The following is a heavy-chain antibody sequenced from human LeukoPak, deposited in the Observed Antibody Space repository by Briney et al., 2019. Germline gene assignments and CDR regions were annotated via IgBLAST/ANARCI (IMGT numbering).Heavy chain of an antibody. CDR2: INHSGST. Sequence: SETLSLTCAVYGGSFSGYYWSWIRQPPGKGLEWIGEINHSGSTNHNPSLKSRVIISVDTSKNQFSLKLSSVTAADTAVYYCARGTHGDITMVRGLSPLYYYYYMDVWGKGTTVTVSS. J-gene: IGHJ6*03. V-gene: IGHV4-34*01. CDR3: ARGTHGDITMVRGLSPLYYYYYMDV. D-gene: IGHD3-10*01. CDR1: GGSFSGYY.